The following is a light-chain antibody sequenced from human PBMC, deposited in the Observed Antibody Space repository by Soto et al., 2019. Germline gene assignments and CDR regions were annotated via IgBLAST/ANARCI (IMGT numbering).Light chain of an antibody. CDR1: QSVSSNY. V-gene: IGKV3-20*01. Sequence: EIVLPQSPATLSVSPGERATLSCRASQSVSSNYLAWYQQKPGQAPRLLIYGASTRATGIPDRFSGSGSGTDFTLTISRLEPEDSAVYYCQQYGRSPTWTFGQGTKVDIK. J-gene: IGKJ1*01. CDR2: GAS. CDR3: QQYGRSPTWT.